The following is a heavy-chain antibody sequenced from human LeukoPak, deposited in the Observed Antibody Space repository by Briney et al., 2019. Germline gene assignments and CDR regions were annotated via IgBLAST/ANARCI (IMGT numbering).Heavy chain of an antibody. CDR3: ARDDGGYGYDAFDI. Sequence: ASVKVSCKASRYTFTSYGISWVRQAPGQGLEWMGWISAYNGNTNYAQKLQGRVTMTTDTSTSTAYMELRSLRSDDTAVYYCARDDGGYGYDAFDIWGQGTMVTVSS. CDR2: ISAYNGNT. CDR1: RYTFTSYG. D-gene: IGHD5-12*01. J-gene: IGHJ3*02. V-gene: IGHV1-18*01.